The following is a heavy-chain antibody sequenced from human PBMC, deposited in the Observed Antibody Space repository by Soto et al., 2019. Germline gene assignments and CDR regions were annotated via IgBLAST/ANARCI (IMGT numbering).Heavy chain of an antibody. CDR2: IYKSAAT. CDR1: GDSISNLDYF. Sequence: SETLSLTCSVSGDSISNLDYFWAWIRQPPGQALEYIGYIYKSAATYYNPSFESRVAISVDTSKSQFSLNVTSVTAADTAVYFCARGRYCLTGRCFPNWFDSWGQGALVTVSS. J-gene: IGHJ5*01. D-gene: IGHD7-27*01. CDR3: ARGRYCLTGRCFPNWFDS. V-gene: IGHV4-30-4*01.